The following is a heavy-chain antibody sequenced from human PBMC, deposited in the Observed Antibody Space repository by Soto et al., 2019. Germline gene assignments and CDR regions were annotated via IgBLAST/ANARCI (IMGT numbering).Heavy chain of an antibody. J-gene: IGHJ4*02. Sequence: SETLSLTCTVSGGSISTSSYSWGWIRQPPGQGLEWIGSIYYTGSAFYNPSLKSRVTVSVDTSKNQFSRKRGSVTAADTAVYYCARQEFATSSNLFDYWGQGTLVTVSS. D-gene: IGHD3-10*01. V-gene: IGHV4-39*01. CDR3: ARQEFATSSNLFDY. CDR1: GGSISTSSYS. CDR2: IYYTGSA.